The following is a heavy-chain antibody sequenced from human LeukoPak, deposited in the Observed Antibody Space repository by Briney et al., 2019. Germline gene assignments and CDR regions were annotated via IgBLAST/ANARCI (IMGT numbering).Heavy chain of an antibody. Sequence: GGSLRHSCAASGFTFSNYGMHWVRQAPGKGLEWVALITSDGRNKYYADSVRGRFTISRDNSKNTLYLQMNSLRAEDTAVYYCAKDLSSGSSIYGMDVWGQGTTVTVSS. D-gene: IGHD3-10*02. CDR1: GFTFSNYG. V-gene: IGHV3-30*18. CDR3: AKDLSSGSSIYGMDV. CDR2: ITSDGRNK. J-gene: IGHJ6*02.